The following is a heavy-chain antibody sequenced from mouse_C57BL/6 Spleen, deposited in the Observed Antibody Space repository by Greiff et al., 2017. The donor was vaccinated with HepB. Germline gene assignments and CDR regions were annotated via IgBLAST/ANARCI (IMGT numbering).Heavy chain of an antibody. CDR2: IYPGDGDT. CDR3: ARGGKDYAMDY. V-gene: IGHV1-80*01. J-gene: IGHJ4*01. Sequence: QVHVKQSGAELVKPGASVKISCKASGYAFSSYWMNWVKQRPGKGLEWIGQIYPGDGDTNYNGKFKGKATLTADKSSSTAYMQLSSLNPEDAAVYFCARGGKDYAMDYWGQGTSVTVSS. D-gene: IGHD1-1*02. CDR1: GYAFSSYW.